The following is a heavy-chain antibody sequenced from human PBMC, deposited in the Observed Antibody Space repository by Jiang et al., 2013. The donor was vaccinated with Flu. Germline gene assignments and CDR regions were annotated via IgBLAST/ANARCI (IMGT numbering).Heavy chain of an antibody. CDR2: INHSGST. CDR1: GGSFSGYY. V-gene: IGHV4-34*01. Sequence: LLKPSETLSLTCAVYGGSFSGYYWSWIRQPPGKGLEWIGEINHSGSTNYNPSLKSRVTISVDTSKNQFSLKLSSVTAADTAVYYCARVRVLSLWSGFDYWGQGTLVTVSS. J-gene: IGHJ4*02. D-gene: IGHD3-3*01. CDR3: ARVRVLSLWSGFDY.